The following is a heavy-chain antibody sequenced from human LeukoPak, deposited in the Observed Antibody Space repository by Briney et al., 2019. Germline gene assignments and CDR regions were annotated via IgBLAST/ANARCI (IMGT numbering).Heavy chain of an antibody. Sequence: SETLSLTCTVSGGSISSYYWSWIRQPPGKGLEWIGYIYYGGSTNYNPSLKSRVTISVDTSKNQFSLKLSSVTAADTAVYYCARTGAGWGQGTLVTVSS. J-gene: IGHJ4*02. CDR1: GGSISSYY. V-gene: IGHV4-59*12. D-gene: IGHD1-14*01. CDR2: IYYGGST. CDR3: ARTGAG.